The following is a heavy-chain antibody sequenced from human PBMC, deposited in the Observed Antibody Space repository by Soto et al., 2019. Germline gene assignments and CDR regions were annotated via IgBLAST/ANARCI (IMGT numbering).Heavy chain of an antibody. CDR2: IRGSGSST. CDR1: GFTFSTFD. V-gene: IGHV3-23*01. Sequence: GGSLRLSCAASGFTFSTFDRSWVRQAPGKGLEWVSGIRGSGSSTFYADSVRGRFTISRDNSKSTLYLQMNSLRAEDTAVYYCAKVTTVKTFYFYYYMDVWGKGTTVTVSS. CDR3: AKVTTVKTFYFYYYMDV. J-gene: IGHJ6*03. D-gene: IGHD4-17*01.